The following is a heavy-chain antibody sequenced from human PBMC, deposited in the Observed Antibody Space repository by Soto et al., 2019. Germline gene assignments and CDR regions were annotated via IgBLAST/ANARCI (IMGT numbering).Heavy chain of an antibody. D-gene: IGHD5-18*01. CDR3: AREESYGHPFDY. J-gene: IGHJ4*02. CDR1: GGSISSYY. CDR2: IYYSGST. Sequence: SETLSLTCTVSGGSISSYYWSWIRQPPGKGLEWIGYIYYSGSTNYDPSLKSRVTISVDTSKNQFSLKLSSVTAADTAVYYCAREESYGHPFDYWGQGTLVTVSS. V-gene: IGHV4-59*01.